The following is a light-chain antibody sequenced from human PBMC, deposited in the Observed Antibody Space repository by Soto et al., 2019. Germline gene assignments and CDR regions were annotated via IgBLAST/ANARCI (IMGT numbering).Light chain of an antibody. V-gene: IGLV2-14*01. J-gene: IGLJ1*01. CDR1: SSDVGGYSY. CDR2: DVS. CDR3: ASYTTSSTYV. Sequence: QSVLPQPASVSGSPGQSIAISCPGTSSDVGGYSYVSWYQQQPGKAPKLVISDVSNRPSGVSDRFSGSKSGNTASLTISGLQTEDEADYYCASYTTSSTYVFGTGTKVTVL.